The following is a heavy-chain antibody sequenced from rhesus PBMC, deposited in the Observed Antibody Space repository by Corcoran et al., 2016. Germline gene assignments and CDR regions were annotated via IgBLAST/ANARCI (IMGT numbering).Heavy chain of an antibody. J-gene: IGHJ5-1*01. CDR1: GGTISRGYYY. V-gene: IGHV4S12*01. CDR3: TETGYTSGWYSRFDV. Sequence: QVQLQESGPGVVKHSATLSLTCAVSGGTISRGYYYWSLIRQPPGKGLEWIGGIYNNSESTNSNPSLKSRVTISKDTSKNQYPQKRNSVTAKDTAVYYCTETGYTSGWYSRFDVWGPGVLVTVSS. CDR2: IYNNSEST. D-gene: IGHD6-31*01.